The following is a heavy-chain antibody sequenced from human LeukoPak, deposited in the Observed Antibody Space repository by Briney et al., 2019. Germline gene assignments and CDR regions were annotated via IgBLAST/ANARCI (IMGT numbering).Heavy chain of an antibody. CDR3: ATPGDPAAIQDAFDI. D-gene: IGHD2-2*01. V-gene: IGHV3-43*02. Sequence: GGSLRLSCAASGFTFDDYAMHWVRQAPGKGLEWVSLISGDGGSTYYADSVKGRFTISRDNSKNSLYLQMNSLRTEDTALYYCATPGDPAAIQDAFDIWGQGTMVTVSS. CDR2: ISGDGGST. J-gene: IGHJ3*02. CDR1: GFTFDDYA.